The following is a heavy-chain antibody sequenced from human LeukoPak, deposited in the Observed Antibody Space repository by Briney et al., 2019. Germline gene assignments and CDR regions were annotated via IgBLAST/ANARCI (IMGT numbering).Heavy chain of an antibody. CDR3: ATDRGWRTSGYYLYYFEY. V-gene: IGHV3-7*01. Sequence: GGSLRLSCAASGFIFTNYFMSWVRQAPGKGLEWVASIKHDGSEKYYVDSVRGRFTISRDNTMNSLYLQMSSRRAEDTAVYYCATDRGWRTSGYYLYYFEYWGQGTLVTYSS. D-gene: IGHD3-3*01. CDR2: IKHDGSEK. CDR1: GFIFTNYF. J-gene: IGHJ4*02.